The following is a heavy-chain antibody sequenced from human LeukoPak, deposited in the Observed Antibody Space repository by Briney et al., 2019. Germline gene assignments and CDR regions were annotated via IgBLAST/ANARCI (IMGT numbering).Heavy chain of an antibody. CDR2: IYSGGST. Sequence: GGSLRLSCAASGFTVSSNYMSWVRQAPGKGLEWVSVIYSGGSTFYADSVKGRFTISRDNSKNTLYLQMNSLRAEATAVYYCAKDLRGEDHSSWFSDWGQGTLVTVSS. CDR1: GFTVSSNY. CDR3: AKDLRGEDHSSWFSD. V-gene: IGHV3-53*01. D-gene: IGHD6-13*01. J-gene: IGHJ4*02.